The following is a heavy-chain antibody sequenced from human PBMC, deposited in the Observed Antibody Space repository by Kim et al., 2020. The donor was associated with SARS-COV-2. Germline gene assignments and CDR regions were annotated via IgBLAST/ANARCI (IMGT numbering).Heavy chain of an antibody. CDR2: IHYTGST. D-gene: IGHD4-17*01. Sequence: SETLSLTCTVSGDSITSGSTHWSWIRQHPGKGLEWIGYIHYTGSTYYNPSLKSRLTMSLDTSKNHFSLNLTSVTAADTAVYYCARVKSYGGEQSFDYWG. J-gene: IGHJ4*01. CDR3: ARVKSYGGEQSFDY. V-gene: IGHV4-31*03. CDR1: GDSITSGSTH.